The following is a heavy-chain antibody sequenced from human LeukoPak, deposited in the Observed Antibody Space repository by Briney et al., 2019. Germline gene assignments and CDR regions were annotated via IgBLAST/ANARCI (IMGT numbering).Heavy chain of an antibody. V-gene: IGHV4-34*01. J-gene: IGHJ5*02. Sequence: SETLSLTCAVYGGSFSGYYWSWIRQPPGKGLEWIGEINHSGSTNYNPSLKSRVTISVDTSKNQFSLKLSSVTAADTAVYYCARGRTYYDYVWGSYRPNWFDPWGQGTLVTVSS. CDR3: ARGRTYYDYVWGSYRPNWFDP. D-gene: IGHD3-16*02. CDR2: INHSGST. CDR1: GGSFSGYY.